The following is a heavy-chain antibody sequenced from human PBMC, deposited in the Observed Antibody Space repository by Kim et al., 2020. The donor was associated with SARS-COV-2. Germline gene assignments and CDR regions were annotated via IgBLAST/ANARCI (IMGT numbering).Heavy chain of an antibody. CDR3: SSPHYSDSLTGYTHYYFDY. CDR1: GFTFSDSS. V-gene: IGHV3-11*01. D-gene: IGHD3-9*01. Sequence: GGSLRLSCAASGFTFSDSSMSWIRQAPGKGLEWVSYISSSGSTISSADSATGRFTISRDNAKNSLYLQINRLSAENTAVYYCSSPHYSDSLTGYTHYYFDYWGQGTLVTVSS. CDR2: ISSSGSTI. J-gene: IGHJ4*02.